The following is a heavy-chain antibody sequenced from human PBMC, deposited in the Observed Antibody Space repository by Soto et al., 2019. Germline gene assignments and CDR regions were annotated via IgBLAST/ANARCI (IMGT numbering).Heavy chain of an antibody. CDR1: GYTFTEYY. V-gene: IGHV1-2*04. Sequence: QEQLVQSGAEVKKPGASVKVSCKGSGYTFTEYYIHWVRQAPGRGLEWMGWISPNSGRTKSAQKFQGWVTMTEDKSIATVYMELNGLKSDDTAIYFCARRLGAAGDYFYGLDVWGQGTAVIVSS. CDR2: ISPNSGRT. D-gene: IGHD6-25*01. J-gene: IGHJ6*02. CDR3: ARRLGAAGDYFYGLDV.